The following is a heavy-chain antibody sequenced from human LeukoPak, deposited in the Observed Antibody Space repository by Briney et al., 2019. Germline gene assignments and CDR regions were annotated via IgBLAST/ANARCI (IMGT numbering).Heavy chain of an antibody. D-gene: IGHD3-10*01. CDR3: ARGRFMVRGVNFDY. CDR1: GGSISSGGYY. CDR2: IYYSGST. Sequence: SETLSLTCTVSGGSISSGGYYWSWIRQHPGKCLEWIGYIYYSGSTYYNPSLKSRFTISVDTSKNQFSLKLSSVTAADTAVHYCARGRFMVRGVNFDYWGQGTLVTVSS. J-gene: IGHJ4*02. V-gene: IGHV4-31*03.